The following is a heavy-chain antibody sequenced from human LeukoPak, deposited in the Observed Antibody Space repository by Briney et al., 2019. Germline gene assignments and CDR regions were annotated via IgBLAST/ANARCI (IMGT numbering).Heavy chain of an antibody. CDR3: AREGLGELTLDY. V-gene: IGHV1-18*01. D-gene: IGHD3-16*01. Sequence: ASVKVSCKASGYTFTSYGISWVRQAPGQGLEWMGWISAYNGNTNFEHRLQGRVTMTTDTSTNTAYMELRSLRSDDTAVYYCAREGLGELTLDYWGQGTLVTVSS. CDR1: GYTFTSYG. J-gene: IGHJ4*02. CDR2: ISAYNGNT.